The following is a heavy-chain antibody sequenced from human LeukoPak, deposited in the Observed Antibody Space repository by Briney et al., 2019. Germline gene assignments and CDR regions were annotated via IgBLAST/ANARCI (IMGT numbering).Heavy chain of an antibody. J-gene: IGHJ4*02. CDR3: AREDGYNSPYYFDY. V-gene: IGHV4-59*01. CDR2: IFYSGST. Sequence: SGTLSLPFPVPGGSISSYYWSWIRQPPGKGLEWIGFIFYSGSTNYNPSVKSRVTISVDTSKNQFSLKLRSVTAADTAVYYCAREDGYNSPYYFDYWGQGTLVTVSS. CDR1: GGSISSYY. D-gene: IGHD5-24*01.